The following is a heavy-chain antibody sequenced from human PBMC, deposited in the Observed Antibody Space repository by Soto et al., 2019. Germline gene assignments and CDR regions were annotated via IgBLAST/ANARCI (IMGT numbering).Heavy chain of an antibody. CDR3: ARDPSNDYGGDTFDY. CDR1: GGKYSRYA. CDR2: IIPSYDRT. Sequence: GASVKVSCKASGGKYSRYAIHWVRQAPGQGLEWLGKIIPSYDRTNYAQKLQGRVTVTADTYTTPAYMELSSLRSDDTAVYYCARDPSNDYGGDTFDYWGQGTLVTVSS. V-gene: IGHV1-69*04. D-gene: IGHD4-17*01. J-gene: IGHJ4*02.